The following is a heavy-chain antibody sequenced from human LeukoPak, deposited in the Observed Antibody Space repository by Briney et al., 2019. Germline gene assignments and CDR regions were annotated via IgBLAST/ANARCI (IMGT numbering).Heavy chain of an antibody. CDR2: IKEDGSEK. D-gene: IGHD1-26*01. CDR3: AARSSGNPYF. V-gene: IGHV3-7*03. Sequence: PGGSLRLSCTASGFAFSSYWMTWVRQAPGKGLEWVAHIKEDGSEKYYVDSVKGRFTISRDNAENSLYLQMNSLRVEDTAVYYCAARSSGNPYFWGQGTLVTVSS. CDR1: GFAFSSYW. J-gene: IGHJ4*02.